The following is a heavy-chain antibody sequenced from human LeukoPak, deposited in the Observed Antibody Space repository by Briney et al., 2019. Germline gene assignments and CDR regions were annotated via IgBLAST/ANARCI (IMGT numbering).Heavy chain of an antibody. J-gene: IGHJ4*02. CDR3: TTYGDYDGPYFDY. CDR2: ISSSGSYI. V-gene: IGHV3-21*03. CDR1: GFTFSSYS. Sequence: PGGSLRLSCAASGFTFSSYSMNWVRQAPGKGLEWVSSISSSGSYIYYADSVKGRFNIFRDHAKTSLYLQMNSLKTEDTAVYYCTTYGDYDGPYFDYWGQGTLVTVSS. D-gene: IGHD4-17*01.